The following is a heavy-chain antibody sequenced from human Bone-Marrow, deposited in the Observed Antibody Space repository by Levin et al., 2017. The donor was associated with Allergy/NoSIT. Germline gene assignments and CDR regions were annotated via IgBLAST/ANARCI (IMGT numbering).Heavy chain of an antibody. D-gene: IGHD3-16*01. CDR3: TGGPGGRGY. CDR2: IYSGGST. Sequence: GASVKVSCAASGFTVNNNYMSWVRQAPGKGLEWVSLIYSGGSTSYADSVKGRFTISRDNSKNTLYLQMNSLRAEDTAVYYCTGGPGGRGYWGQGTLVTVSS. V-gene: IGHV3-53*01. J-gene: IGHJ4*02. CDR1: GFTVNNNY.